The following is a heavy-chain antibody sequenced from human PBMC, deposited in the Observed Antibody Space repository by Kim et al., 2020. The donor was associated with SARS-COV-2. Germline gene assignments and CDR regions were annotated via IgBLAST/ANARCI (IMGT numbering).Heavy chain of an antibody. Sequence: GGSLRLSCAASGFIFSSYGLHWVRQAPGKGLEWVAVTPYDGRNKDYADSVNGRFTISRDNSKNRLYLQMNSLRIEDTAVYYCAKEGSSTSCSGFDCSYY. V-gene: IGHV3-30*18. CDR1: GFIFSSYG. D-gene: IGHD2-2*01. J-gene: IGHJ6*01. CDR3: AKEGSSTSCSGFDCSYY. CDR2: TPYDGRNK.